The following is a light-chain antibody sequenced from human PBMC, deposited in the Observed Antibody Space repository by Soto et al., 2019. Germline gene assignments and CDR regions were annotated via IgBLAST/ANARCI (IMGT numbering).Light chain of an antibody. Sequence: DIQMTQSPSSLSASVGDRVTITCRASQSISSHVNWYQQKPGKAPKLVIYDASSFPSGAPSRFSGSGSGTDYTLTISSLQPEDFATYYCQQSYNTPRTFGQGTTLEIK. CDR2: DAS. V-gene: IGKV1-39*01. J-gene: IGKJ2*01. CDR3: QQSYNTPRT. CDR1: QSISSH.